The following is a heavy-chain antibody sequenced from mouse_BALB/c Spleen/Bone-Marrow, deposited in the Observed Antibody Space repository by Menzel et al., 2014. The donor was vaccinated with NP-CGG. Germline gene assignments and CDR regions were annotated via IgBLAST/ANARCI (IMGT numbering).Heavy chain of an antibody. V-gene: IGHV7-3*02. CDR3: ARDMGGILFDS. J-gene: IGHJ2*01. D-gene: IGHD4-1*01. CDR1: GFTFIDYY. Sequence: EVQGVESGGGLVQPGGSLRLSCVTSGFTFIDYYMNWVRQPPGKALEWVGFIRNKAKGYTTEYSASVKGRFTISRDNSQSILYLQVNTLRAEDSAAYYCARDMGGILFDSWGQGTTLTVSS. CDR2: IRNKAKGYTT.